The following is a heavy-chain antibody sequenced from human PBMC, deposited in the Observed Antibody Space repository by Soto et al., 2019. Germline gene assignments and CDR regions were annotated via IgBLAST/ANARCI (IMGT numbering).Heavy chain of an antibody. CDR1: GFTFSSYA. V-gene: IGHV3-23*01. D-gene: IGHD3-3*01. Sequence: PGGSLRLSCAASGFTFSSYAMSWVRQAPGKGLEWVSAISGSGGSTYYADSVKGRFTISRDNSKNTLYLQMNSLRAEDTAVYYCAKYLPLYYVFWSGYYSDYYYGMDVRGQGTTVTVS. CDR3: AKYLPLYYVFWSGYYSDYYYGMDV. J-gene: IGHJ6*02. CDR2: ISGSGGST.